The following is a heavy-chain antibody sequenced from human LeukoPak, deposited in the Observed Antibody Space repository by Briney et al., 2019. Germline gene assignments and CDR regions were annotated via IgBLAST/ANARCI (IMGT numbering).Heavy chain of an antibody. D-gene: IGHD3-10*01. CDR2: IIPIFGTA. Sequence: SVKVSCKASGGTFSSYAISWVRQAPGQGLEWMGGIIPIFGTANYAQKFQGRATITADKSTSTAYMELSRLRSDDTAAYYCARVSKGDYGSGSYLFDYWGQGTLVTVSS. J-gene: IGHJ4*02. CDR1: GGTFSSYA. V-gene: IGHV1-69*06. CDR3: ARVSKGDYGSGSYLFDY.